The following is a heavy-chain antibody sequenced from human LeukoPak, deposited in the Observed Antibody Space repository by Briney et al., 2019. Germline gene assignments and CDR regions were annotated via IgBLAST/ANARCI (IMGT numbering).Heavy chain of an antibody. D-gene: IGHD4-17*01. CDR2: IYYSGST. J-gene: IGHJ4*02. Sequence: SETLSLTCTVSGGSISSGDYYWSWIRQPPGKGLEWIGYIYYSGSTYYNPSLKSRVAISVDTSKNQFSLQLSPLTAADTAVYHCARHGHHGDYDYWGQGTLVTVSS. CDR3: ARHGHHGDYDY. CDR1: GGSISSGDYY. V-gene: IGHV4-30-4*01.